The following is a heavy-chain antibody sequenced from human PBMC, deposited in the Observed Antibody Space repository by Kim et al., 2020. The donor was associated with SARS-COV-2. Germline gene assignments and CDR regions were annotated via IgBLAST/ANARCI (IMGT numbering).Heavy chain of an antibody. CDR3: AASPIWFGELITYYYGMDV. D-gene: IGHD3-10*01. CDR2: ISYDGSNK. V-gene: IGHV3-30*04. CDR1: GFTFSSYA. Sequence: GGSLRLSCAASGFTFSSYAMHWVRQAPGKGLEWVAVISYDGSNKYYADSVKGRFTISRDNSKNTLYLQMNSLRAEDTAVYYCAASPIWFGELITYYYGMDVWGQGTTVTVSS. J-gene: IGHJ6*02.